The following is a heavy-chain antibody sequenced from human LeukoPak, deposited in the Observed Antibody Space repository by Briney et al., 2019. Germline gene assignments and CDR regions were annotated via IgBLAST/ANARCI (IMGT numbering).Heavy chain of an antibody. D-gene: IGHD3-22*01. J-gene: IGHJ4*02. Sequence: SETLSLTCTVSGGSVSSGSYYWSWIRQPPGKGLEWIGYIYYSGSTNYNPSLKSRVTISVDTSKNQFSLKLTSVTAADTAVYYCATLGEYYDSSGYYYNWGQGTLVTVSS. V-gene: IGHV4-61*01. CDR3: ATLGEYYDSSGYYYN. CDR1: GGSVSSGSYY. CDR2: IYYSGST.